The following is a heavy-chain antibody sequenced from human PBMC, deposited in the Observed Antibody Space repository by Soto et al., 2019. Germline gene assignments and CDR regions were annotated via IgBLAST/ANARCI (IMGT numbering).Heavy chain of an antibody. CDR3: AKGRGHCSGGSCYSAFLDY. J-gene: IGHJ4*02. D-gene: IGHD2-15*01. CDR1: GFTFSSYA. CDR2: ISGSGGST. V-gene: IGHV3-23*01. Sequence: GGSLRLSCAASGFTFSSYAMSWVRQAPGKGLEWVSSISGSGGSTYDADSVKGRFTISRDNSKNTLYLQMNSLRAEDTAVYYCAKGRGHCSGGSCYSAFLDYGGQGTLVTVSP.